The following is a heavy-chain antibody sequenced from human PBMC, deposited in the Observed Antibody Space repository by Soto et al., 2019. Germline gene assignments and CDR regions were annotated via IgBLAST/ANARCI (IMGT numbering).Heavy chain of an antibody. D-gene: IGHD2-2*02. V-gene: IGHV6-1*01. Sequence: QTLSLTCAISGDSVSSNSAAWNWIRQSPSRGLEWLGRTYYRSKWYNDYAVSVKSRITINPDTSKNQFSLQLNSVTPEDTAVYYCATTYCSSTSCSTTGWFXPWGQGTLVXVSS. CDR1: GDSVSSNSAA. J-gene: IGHJ5*02. CDR3: ATTYCSSTSCSTTGWFXP. CDR2: TYYRSKWYN.